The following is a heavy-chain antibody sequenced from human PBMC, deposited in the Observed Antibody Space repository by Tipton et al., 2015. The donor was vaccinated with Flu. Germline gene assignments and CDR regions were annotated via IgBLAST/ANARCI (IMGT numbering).Heavy chain of an antibody. Sequence: LRLSCTVSGGPIDNYYWSWIRQSPGKGLEWIGYVHYTGSTHYNPSLESRVTISLDTSKRQFSLKVNSVTAADTAMYYCARGDYGDYDHEADAFDVWGQGTLVTVSA. J-gene: IGHJ3*01. CDR3: ARGDYGDYDHEADAFDV. V-gene: IGHV4-59*01. CDR2: VHYTGST. CDR1: GGPIDNYY. D-gene: IGHD4-17*01.